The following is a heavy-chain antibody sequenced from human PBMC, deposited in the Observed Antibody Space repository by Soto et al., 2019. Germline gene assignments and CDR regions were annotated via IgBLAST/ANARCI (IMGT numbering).Heavy chain of an antibody. Sequence: QVQLVESGGGVVQPGRSLRLSFAASGFPSNNYAMHGVRQAPGKGLEWVAVISNDGSDKYYADSVKGRLTISRDNSKNTVYLQMNSLRAEDTAVYYCAKDQGIAASHGIDWGQGTMVTVSS. CDR1: GFPSNNYA. J-gene: IGHJ3*01. CDR2: ISNDGSDK. V-gene: IGHV3-30*18. D-gene: IGHD6-13*01. CDR3: AKDQGIAASHGID.